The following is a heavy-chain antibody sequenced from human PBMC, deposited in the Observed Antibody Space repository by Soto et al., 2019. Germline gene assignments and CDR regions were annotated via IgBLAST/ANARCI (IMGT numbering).Heavy chain of an antibody. CDR1: GGTFSSYA. J-gene: IGHJ6*02. CDR3: ARDNVGATTTYYYYYYGMDV. D-gene: IGHD1-26*01. V-gene: IGHV1-69*06. CDR2: IIPIFGTA. Sequence: QVQLVQSGAEVKKPGSSVKVSCKASGGTFSSYAISWVRQAPGQGLEWMGGIIPIFGTANYAQKFQGRVTITADKSMSTAYMELSSLRSDDTAVYYCARDNVGATTTYYYYYYGMDVWGQGTTVTVSS.